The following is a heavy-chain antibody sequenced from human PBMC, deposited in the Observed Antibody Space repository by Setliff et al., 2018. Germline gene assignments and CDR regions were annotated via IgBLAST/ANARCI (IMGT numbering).Heavy chain of an antibody. Sequence: SETLSLTCTVSGGSISSSSYYWGWIRQPPGKGLEWIGSIYYSGSTYCTPSLKSRVTISVDTSKNQFSLKLSSVTAADTAVYYCARQAPSSSWTYYYYYGMDVWGQGTTVTVSS. J-gene: IGHJ6*02. V-gene: IGHV4-39*01. CDR3: ARQAPSSSWTYYYYYGMDV. D-gene: IGHD6-13*01. CDR1: GGSISSSSYY. CDR2: IYYSGST.